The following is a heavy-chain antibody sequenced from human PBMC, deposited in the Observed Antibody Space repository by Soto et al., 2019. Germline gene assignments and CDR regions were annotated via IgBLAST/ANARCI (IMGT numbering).Heavy chain of an antibody. CDR1: GFTFSSYG. CDR2: ISYDGSNK. V-gene: IGHV3-30*18. CDR3: AKAGIAAAVKGNWFDP. J-gene: IGHJ5*02. Sequence: QVQLVESGGGVVQPGRSLRLSCAASGFTFSSYGMHWVRQAPGKGLEWVAVISYDGSNKYYADSVKGRFTISRDNSKNTLYLQMNSLRAEDTAVYYCAKAGIAAAVKGNWFDPWGQGTLVTVSS. D-gene: IGHD6-13*01.